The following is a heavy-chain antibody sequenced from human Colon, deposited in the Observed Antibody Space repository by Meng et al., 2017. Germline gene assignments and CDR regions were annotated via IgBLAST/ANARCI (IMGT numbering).Heavy chain of an antibody. J-gene: IGHJ4*02. V-gene: IGHV3-74*01. CDR1: GFTFSSYW. Sequence: GESLKISCAASGFTFSSYWMHWVRQAPGKGLVWVSRINSDGSSTSYADSVKGRFTISRDNAKNTLYLQMNSLRAEGTAVYYCARGGIAAAGTRKNYFDYWGQGTLVTVSS. D-gene: IGHD6-13*01. CDR3: ARGGIAAAGTRKNYFDY. CDR2: INSDGSST.